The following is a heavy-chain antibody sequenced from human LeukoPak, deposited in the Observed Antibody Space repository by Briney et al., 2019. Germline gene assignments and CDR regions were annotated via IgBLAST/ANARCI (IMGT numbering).Heavy chain of an antibody. Sequence: PGGSLRLSCAASGFTFSGYSMSWVRQAPGKGLEWVAGLGRTGEYKYYADSVKGRFTISRDNSKNTLYLQMNSLRAEDTAVYYCAKGRYYDILTGYSFATVAWGQGTLVTVSS. D-gene: IGHD3-9*01. CDR1: GFTFSGYS. J-gene: IGHJ5*02. CDR2: LGRTGEYK. V-gene: IGHV3-23*01. CDR3: AKGRYYDILTGYSFATVA.